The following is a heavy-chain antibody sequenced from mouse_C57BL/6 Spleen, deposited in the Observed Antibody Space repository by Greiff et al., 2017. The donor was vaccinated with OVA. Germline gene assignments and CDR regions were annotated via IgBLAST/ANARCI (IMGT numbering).Heavy chain of an antibody. Sequence: VQLKQSGPGLVKPSQSLSLTCSVTGYSITSGYYWNWIRQFPGNILEWMGYISYDGSNNYNPSLKNRISITRDTSKNQFFLKLNSVTTEDTATYYCARDGYSFFDYWGQGTTLTVSS. D-gene: IGHD2-3*01. V-gene: IGHV3-6*01. CDR1: GYSITSGYY. CDR3: ARDGYSFFDY. J-gene: IGHJ2*01. CDR2: ISYDGSN.